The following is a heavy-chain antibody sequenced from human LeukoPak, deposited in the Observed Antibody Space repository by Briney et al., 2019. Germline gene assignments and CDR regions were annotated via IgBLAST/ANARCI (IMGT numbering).Heavy chain of an antibody. J-gene: IGHJ6*04. CDR1: GFTFDDYG. Sequence: GGSLRLSCAASGFTFDDYGMSWVRQAPGKGLEWVSYISSSGSTIYYADSVKGRFTVSRDNAKNSLYLQMNSLRAEDTAVYYCAELGITMIGGVWGKGTTVTISS. CDR3: AELGITMIGGV. V-gene: IGHV3-48*03. D-gene: IGHD3-10*02. CDR2: ISSSGSTI.